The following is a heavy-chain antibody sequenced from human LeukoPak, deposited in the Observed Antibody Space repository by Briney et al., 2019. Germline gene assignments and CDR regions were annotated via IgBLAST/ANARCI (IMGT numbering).Heavy chain of an antibody. V-gene: IGHV3-30*02. CDR2: IRLDGSYQ. J-gene: IGHJ4*02. D-gene: IGHD3-22*01. CDR1: GFTFSSYG. CDR3: AKIRDSSDYPRDFDF. Sequence: GGSLRLSCAASGFTFSSYGMHWVRQTPGKGLEWVALIRLDGSYQQYADSVKGRFTVSRDNSKDMVYLQMNSLRTEDTAVYYCAKIRDSSDYPRDFDFWGQGTLVTVSS.